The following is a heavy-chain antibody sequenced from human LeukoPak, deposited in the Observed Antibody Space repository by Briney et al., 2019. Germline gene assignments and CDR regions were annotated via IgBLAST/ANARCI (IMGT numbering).Heavy chain of an antibody. CDR2: ISGYNGNT. J-gene: IGHJ2*01. Sequence: GASVKVSCKASGYTFINYGFTWVRQAPGQGLEWMGWISGYNGNTNYLQKFQGRVTMTTDTSTNTVYMEPRSLSSDDTAVYYCARVSTNSRVGGYDPQWYFDLWGRGTLVTVSS. CDR1: GYTFINYG. D-gene: IGHD5-12*01. CDR3: ARVSTNSRVGGYDPQWYFDL. V-gene: IGHV1-18*04.